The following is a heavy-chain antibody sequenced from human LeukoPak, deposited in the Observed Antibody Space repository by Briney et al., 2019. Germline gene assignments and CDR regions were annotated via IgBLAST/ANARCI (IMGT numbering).Heavy chain of an antibody. J-gene: IGHJ4*02. Sequence: PSETLSLTCTVSGYSISSGYYWGWIRQPPGKGLEWIGSIYHSGSTYYNPSLKSRVTISVDTSKNQFSLKLSSVTAADTAVYYCAVRGGYYDYVWGSYRTFDYWGQGTLVTVSS. D-gene: IGHD3-16*02. CDR1: GYSISSGYY. V-gene: IGHV4-38-2*02. CDR2: IYHSGST. CDR3: AVRGGYYDYVWGSYRTFDY.